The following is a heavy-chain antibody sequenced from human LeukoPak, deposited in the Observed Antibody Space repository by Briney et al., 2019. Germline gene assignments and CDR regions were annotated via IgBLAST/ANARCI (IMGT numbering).Heavy chain of an antibody. CDR1: GFDFNNYA. J-gene: IGHJ4*02. Sequence: GGSLRLSCAASGFDFNNYAMSWVRQGPGKRLGWVSAMSGTGYHTYYADSDKTYYADSVKGRFTISRDNSKSTLYLHMNNLRLEDTAIYYCAKGAAIDHWGQGTLVTVSS. CDR2: MSGTGYHTYYADSDKT. V-gene: IGHV3-23*01. CDR3: AKGAAIDH.